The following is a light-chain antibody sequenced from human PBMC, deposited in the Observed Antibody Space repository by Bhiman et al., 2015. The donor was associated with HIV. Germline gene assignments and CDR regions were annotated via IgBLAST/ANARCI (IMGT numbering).Light chain of an antibody. CDR3: QAWDSGTAV. CDR2: QDN. CDR1: KLGNRY. J-gene: IGLJ1*01. V-gene: IGLV3-1*01. Sequence: SYELTQPPSLSVSPGQTASITCSGDKLGNRYACWYQQKPGQSPVLVIYQDNKRPSGIPERFSGSNSGNSATLTISGTQAVDEADYYCQAWDSGTAVFGAWDQVTV.